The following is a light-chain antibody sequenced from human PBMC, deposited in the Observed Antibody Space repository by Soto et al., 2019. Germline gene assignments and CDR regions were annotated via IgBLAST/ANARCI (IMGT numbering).Light chain of an antibody. V-gene: IGKV1-39*01. J-gene: IGKJ4*01. CDR2: AAS. Sequence: DIQMTQSPSSLSASIGDRVTITCRASQSIRTYLNWYRQIPGKAPNLLIYAASSLQSGVPSRFSGSGSGTDFTLTSSSVQPEDFAIYYCQQSYSIPLTFGGGTTVEIK. CDR1: QSIRTY. CDR3: QQSYSIPLT.